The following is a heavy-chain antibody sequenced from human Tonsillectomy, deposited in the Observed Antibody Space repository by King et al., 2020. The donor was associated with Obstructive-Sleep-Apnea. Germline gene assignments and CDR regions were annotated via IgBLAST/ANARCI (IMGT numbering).Heavy chain of an antibody. J-gene: IGHJ4*02. Sequence: QLQESGPGLVKPSETLSLTCTVSGGSISNYYWSWIRQPPGKGLEWIGYVYSSGSTNYSPSLMSRVAISVDTSKNQVSLRLSSVTATDTAVYYCARSPGYSYGTEPFYFDCWGQGTLVTVSS. CDR2: VYSSGST. V-gene: IGHV4-59*08. CDR3: ARSPGYSYGTEPFYFDC. CDR1: GGSISNYY. D-gene: IGHD5-18*01.